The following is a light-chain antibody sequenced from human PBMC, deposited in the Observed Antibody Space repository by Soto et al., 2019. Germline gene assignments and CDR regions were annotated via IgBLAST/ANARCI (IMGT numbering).Light chain of an antibody. CDR3: QQLKSFPIT. J-gene: IGKJ5*01. Sequence: DIQLTQSPSFLSASVGDRVTITCRASQGISSYLAWYQQKPGKAPKLLIYAASTLQSGVPSRFSGSGSGTEFTLTISSLQPEDFATYYCQQLKSFPITFGQETRLEIK. V-gene: IGKV1-9*01. CDR2: AAS. CDR1: QGISSY.